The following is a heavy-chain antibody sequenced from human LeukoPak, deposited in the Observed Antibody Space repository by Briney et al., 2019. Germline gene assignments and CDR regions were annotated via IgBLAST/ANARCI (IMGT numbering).Heavy chain of an antibody. CDR3: ARWTYDILTGYYMGLDY. CDR1: GGSISSYY. V-gene: IGHV4-59*01. CDR2: IYYSGST. Sequence: PSETLSLTCTVSGGSISSYYWSWIRQPPGKGLEWIGYIYYSGSTNYNPSLKSRVTISVDTSKNQFSLKLSSVTAADTAVYYCARWTYDILTGYYMGLDYWGLGTLVTVSS. D-gene: IGHD3-9*01. J-gene: IGHJ4*02.